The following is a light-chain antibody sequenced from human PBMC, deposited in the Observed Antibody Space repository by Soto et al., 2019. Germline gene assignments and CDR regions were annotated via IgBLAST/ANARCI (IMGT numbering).Light chain of an antibody. J-gene: IGKJ1*01. V-gene: IGKV1-5*03. Sequence: DVQLTQSPSTLSASVGDRVTITCRASQSISNWLAWYQQKPGKPPKVLIHGASRLESGIPSRFGGSGSGTQFTFTISSLQPDDSAIYYCQQYYSYWAFGQGTKVEIK. CDR2: GAS. CDR1: QSISNW. CDR3: QQYYSYWA.